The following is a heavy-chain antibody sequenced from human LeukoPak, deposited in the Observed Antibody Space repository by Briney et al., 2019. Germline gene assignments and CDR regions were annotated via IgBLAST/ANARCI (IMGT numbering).Heavy chain of an antibody. CDR3: ARYSYAAGDWFDP. Sequence: PSETLSLTCTVSGGSISSGSYYWSWIRQPAGKGLEWIGRIYTSGSTNYNPSLKSRVTISVDTSKNQFSLKLSSVTAADTAVYYCARYSYAAGDWFDPWGQGTLVTVSS. V-gene: IGHV4-61*02. D-gene: IGHD5-18*01. CDR1: GGSISSGSYY. J-gene: IGHJ5*02. CDR2: IYTSGST.